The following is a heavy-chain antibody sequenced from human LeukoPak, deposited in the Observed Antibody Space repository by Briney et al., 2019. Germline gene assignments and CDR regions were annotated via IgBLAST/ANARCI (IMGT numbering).Heavy chain of an antibody. Sequence: PSETLSLTCAVSGGSISSGGYSWSWIRQPPGKGLEWIGYIYHSGSTYYNPSLKSRVTIAVDRSKNQFSLKLSSVTAADTAVHYCARIATWFGGLPSYYFDYWGQGTLVTVSS. CDR3: ARIATWFGGLPSYYFDY. V-gene: IGHV4-30-2*01. J-gene: IGHJ4*02. CDR1: GGSISSGGYS. CDR2: IYHSGST. D-gene: IGHD3-10*01.